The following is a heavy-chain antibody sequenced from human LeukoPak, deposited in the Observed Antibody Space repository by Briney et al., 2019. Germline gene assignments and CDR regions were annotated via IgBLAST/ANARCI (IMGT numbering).Heavy chain of an antibody. CDR3: ARVTVTTALLDY. Sequence: SQTLSLTCTVSGGSISSGSYYWSWIRQPAGKGLEWIGRIYTSGSTNYNPSLKSRVTISVDTSKNQFSLKLSSVTAADTAVYYCARVTVTTALLDYWGQGTLVTVSS. V-gene: IGHV4-61*02. J-gene: IGHJ4*02. D-gene: IGHD4-17*01. CDR1: GGSISSGSYY. CDR2: IYTSGST.